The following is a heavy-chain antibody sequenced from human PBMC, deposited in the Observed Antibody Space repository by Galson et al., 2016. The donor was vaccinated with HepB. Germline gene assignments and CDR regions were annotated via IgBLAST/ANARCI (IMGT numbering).Heavy chain of an antibody. J-gene: IGHJ2*01. V-gene: IGHV3-48*02. CDR2: ISSGSSII. CDR3: ARNPDSSTWYMGWYFDL. CDR1: GFHFNNYT. Sequence: SLRLSCAASGFHFNNYTINWVRQAPGKGLEWISYISSGSSIIYYADSVRGRFTISRDSAKNSVYLQMNSLRDEDTAVYYCARNPDSSTWYMGWYFDLWRRGTLVTVSS. D-gene: IGHD6-13*01.